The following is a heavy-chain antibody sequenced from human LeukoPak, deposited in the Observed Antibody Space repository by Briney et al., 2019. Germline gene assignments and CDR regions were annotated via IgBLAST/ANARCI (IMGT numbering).Heavy chain of an antibody. J-gene: IGHJ5*02. Sequence: PGGSLRLSCSASGFTFSSYAMHWVRQAPGKGLEYVSAISSNGGSTYYADSVKGRFTISRDNSKNTLYLQMNTLRAEDTAVYYCAKDVSWNWFDPWGQGTLVTVSS. D-gene: IGHD2-15*01. CDR1: GFTFSSYA. CDR3: AKDVSWNWFDP. V-gene: IGHV3-64*04. CDR2: ISSNGGST.